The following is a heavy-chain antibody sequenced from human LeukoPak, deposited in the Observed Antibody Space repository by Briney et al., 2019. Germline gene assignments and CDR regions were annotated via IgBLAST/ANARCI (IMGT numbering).Heavy chain of an antibody. J-gene: IGHJ4*02. V-gene: IGHV3-7*05. CDR2: IKKDGSER. CDR3: ASPSLYGDDYFDY. CDR1: GFIFSSYW. D-gene: IGHD4-17*01. Sequence: PGGSLRLSCAGSGFIFSSYWMSWVRQAPGKGLEWVANIKKDGSERYYVDSVKGRFTISRDDAKNSLFLQMNSLRAEDTAVYYCASPSLYGDDYFDYWGQGTLVTVSS.